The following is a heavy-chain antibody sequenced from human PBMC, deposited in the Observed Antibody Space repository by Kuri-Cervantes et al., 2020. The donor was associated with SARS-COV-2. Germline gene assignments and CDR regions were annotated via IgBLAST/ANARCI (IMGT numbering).Heavy chain of an antibody. J-gene: IGHJ5*02. Sequence: GSLRLSCAVYGGSFSGYSWSWIRQPPGKGLEWIGEINHSGSTNYNPSLKSRVTISVDTSKNQFSLKLSSVTAADTAVYYCASRRIQLWLRWFDPWGQGTLVTVSS. CDR1: GGSFSGYS. D-gene: IGHD5-18*01. V-gene: IGHV4-34*01. CDR2: INHSGST. CDR3: ASRRIQLWLRWFDP.